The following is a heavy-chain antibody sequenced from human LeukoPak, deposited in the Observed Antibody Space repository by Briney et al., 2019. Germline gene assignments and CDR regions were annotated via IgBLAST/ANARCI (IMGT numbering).Heavy chain of an antibody. CDR2: ISYDGSNK. Sequence: GRSLRLSCAAPGFTFSSYGMHWVRQAPGKGLEWVAVISYDGSNKYYADSVKGRFTISRDNSKNTLYLQMNSLRAEDTAVYYCAKDIQLWTSGFDYWGQGTLVTVSS. CDR1: GFTFSSYG. CDR3: AKDIQLWTSGFDY. D-gene: IGHD5-18*01. J-gene: IGHJ4*02. V-gene: IGHV3-30*18.